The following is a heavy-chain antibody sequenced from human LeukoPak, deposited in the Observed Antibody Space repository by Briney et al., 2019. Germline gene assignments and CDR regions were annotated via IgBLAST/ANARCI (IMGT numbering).Heavy chain of an antibody. V-gene: IGHV3-23*01. CDR3: AKPQAGYDSSGYCPYYFDY. Sequence: PGGSLRLSCAASGFTFSSYAMSWVRQAPGKGLEWVSAISGSGGSTYYADSVKGRFTISGDNSKNTLYLQMNSLRAEDTAVYYCAKPQAGYDSSGYCPYYFDYWGQGTLVTVSS. CDR2: ISGSGGST. J-gene: IGHJ4*02. D-gene: IGHD3-22*01. CDR1: GFTFSSYA.